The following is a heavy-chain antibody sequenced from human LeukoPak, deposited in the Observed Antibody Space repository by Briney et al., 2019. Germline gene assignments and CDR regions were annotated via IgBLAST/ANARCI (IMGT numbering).Heavy chain of an antibody. Sequence: PGGSLRLSCEASGFTFSVHWMSWVRQAPGKGLEWVANIHKDGSEKHYVDSVKGRFTLSRDNAKNSLHLQMNSLGADDTAFYYCARGPGYGTRADCFDSWGQGTLVSVSS. V-gene: IGHV3-7*03. CDR2: IHKDGSEK. D-gene: IGHD2-2*01. CDR3: ARGPGYGTRADCFDS. J-gene: IGHJ4*02. CDR1: GFTFSVHW.